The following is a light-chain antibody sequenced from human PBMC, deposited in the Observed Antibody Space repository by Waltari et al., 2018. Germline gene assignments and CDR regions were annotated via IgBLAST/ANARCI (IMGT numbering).Light chain of an antibody. CDR2: KDS. Sequence: SYELTQPPSVSVSPGQTARITCSGDALPKQYAYWYQQKPGQAPVLVINKDSERPSGIPERFSGSRSGTTVTLTISGVQAEDEADYYCQSADSSGTYQVFGGGTKLTVL. V-gene: IGLV3-25*03. CDR3: QSADSSGTYQV. CDR1: ALPKQY. J-gene: IGLJ3*02.